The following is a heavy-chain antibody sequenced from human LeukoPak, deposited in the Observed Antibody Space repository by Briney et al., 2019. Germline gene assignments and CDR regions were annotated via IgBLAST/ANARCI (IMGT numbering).Heavy chain of an antibody. CDR2: IIPIFGTT. J-gene: IGHJ6*03. Sequence: SVKVSCKASGGTFSSYAISWVRQAPGQGLEWMGGIIPIFGTTNYAQKFQDRVTITADKSTSTAYMELSSLRSEDTAVYYCARVGYSGSYYDYYYYMDVWGKGTTVTVSS. D-gene: IGHD1-26*01. CDR3: ARVGYSGSYYDYYYYMDV. V-gene: IGHV1-69*06. CDR1: GGTFSSYA.